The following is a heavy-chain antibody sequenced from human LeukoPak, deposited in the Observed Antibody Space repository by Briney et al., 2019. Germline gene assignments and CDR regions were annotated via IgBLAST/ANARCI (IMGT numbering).Heavy chain of an antibody. J-gene: IGHJ4*02. CDR3: ARAIGIWSGLWY. V-gene: IGHV3-7*01. CDR1: EFTFSGYW. D-gene: IGHD3-3*01. CDR2: IKQDGSEK. Sequence: PGGSLRLSCAASEFTFSGYWMAWVRQAPGKGLEWVANIKQDGSEKNYVDSVKGRFTISRDNAKTSLDLEMNSLRAEDTALYYGARAIGIWSGLWYWGQGTLVTVSS.